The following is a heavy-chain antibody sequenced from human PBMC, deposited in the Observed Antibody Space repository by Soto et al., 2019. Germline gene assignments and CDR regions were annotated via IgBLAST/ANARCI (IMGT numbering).Heavy chain of an antibody. CDR2: INPKFGDT. CDR3: ARNMDYYYGAGSGNGHGF. J-gene: IGHJ6*02. Sequence: QVQLVQSGAEVKEPGDSVRVSCEASGYTFTAYYIQWVRQAPGQGLEWMGWINPKFGDTTYAQDFQGRVSMTRDMSISTVYMELSRLTSDDTAIYYCARNMDYYYGAGSGNGHGFWGQGTTVTVFS. D-gene: IGHD3-10*01. V-gene: IGHV1-2*02. CDR1: GYTFTAYY.